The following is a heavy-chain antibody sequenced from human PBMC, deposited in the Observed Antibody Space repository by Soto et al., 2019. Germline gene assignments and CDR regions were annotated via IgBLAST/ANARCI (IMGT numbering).Heavy chain of an antibody. CDR3: ARGYGNYVLDF. Sequence: QVQLQESGPGLVKASETLSLTCTVSGGSISSYYWSWIRQPPGKGLEWIGYIYYSGSTNYNPSLKRRVTLSVDTSKNQFSLKLRSVTAADTAVYYCARGYGNYVLDFWGQGTLVTVSS. D-gene: IGHD4-17*01. CDR1: GGSISSYY. V-gene: IGHV4-59*08. CDR2: IYYSGST. J-gene: IGHJ4*02.